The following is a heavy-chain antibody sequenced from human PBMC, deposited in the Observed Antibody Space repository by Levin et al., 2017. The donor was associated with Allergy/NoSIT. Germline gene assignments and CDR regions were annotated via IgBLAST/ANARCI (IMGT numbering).Heavy chain of an antibody. V-gene: IGHV3-30-3*01. D-gene: IGHD1-1*01. CDR1: GFTFSNYA. J-gene: IGHJ4*02. CDR3: VREIAEEGT. CDR2: ISDDGSSE. Sequence: SCAASGFTFSNYAMHWVRQAPGKGLEWVGVISDDGSSEFYIDSVKGRFTISRDNSKNRLYLQMDGLRAEDTALYYCVREIAEEGTWGQGTLVIVSS.